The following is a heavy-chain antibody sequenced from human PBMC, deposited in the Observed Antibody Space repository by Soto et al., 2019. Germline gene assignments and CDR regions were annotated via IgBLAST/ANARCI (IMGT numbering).Heavy chain of an antibody. J-gene: IGHJ4*02. D-gene: IGHD6-6*01. CDR2: ISSSSRFI. CDR3: VGSSSDLASDS. V-gene: IGHV3-21*02. Sequence: EVQLVESGGGLVKPGGSLRLSCAASGLTFSDYSMNWVRQAPGKGLEWVSSISSSSRFIYYRDSVKGRFTISRDNANNSLYLQMNSLRAEDTAVYYCVGSSSDLASDSWGPGTLVTVSS. CDR1: GLTFSDYS.